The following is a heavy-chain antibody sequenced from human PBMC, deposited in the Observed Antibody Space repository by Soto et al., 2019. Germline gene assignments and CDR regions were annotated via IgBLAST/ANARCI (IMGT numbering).Heavy chain of an antibody. CDR3: AREADSSGYRYIDY. CDR2: IYYRGST. V-gene: IGHV4-31*03. CDR1: GGSISSGGYY. J-gene: IGHJ4*02. Sequence: QVQLQESGPGLVKPSQTLSLTCTVSGGSISSGGYYWSWIRQHPGKGLEWIGYIYYRGSTYYNPSLKSRVTIPVDTSKNQFSLKLSSVTAADTAVYYCAREADSSGYRYIDYWGQGTLVTVSS. D-gene: IGHD3-22*01.